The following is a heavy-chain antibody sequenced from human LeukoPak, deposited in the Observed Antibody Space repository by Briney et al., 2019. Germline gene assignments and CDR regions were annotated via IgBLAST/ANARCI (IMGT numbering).Heavy chain of an antibody. V-gene: IGHV4-59*08. CDR1: GGSISSYY. J-gene: IGHJ6*02. D-gene: IGHD1/OR15-1a*01. CDR3: ARSGTSRYYFYGMDV. CDR2: IYYTGST. Sequence: PSETLSLTCTVSGGSISSYYWHWIRQPPGKGLEWIGYIYYTGSTNYNPPLKSRVTISVDTSKNQFSLKLNSVTATDTAVYYCARSGTSRYYFYGMDVWGQGTTVTVSS.